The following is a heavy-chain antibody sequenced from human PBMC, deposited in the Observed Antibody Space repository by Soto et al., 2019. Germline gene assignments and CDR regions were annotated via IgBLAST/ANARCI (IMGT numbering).Heavy chain of an antibody. J-gene: IGHJ6*03. CDR2: IWYDGSNK. V-gene: IGHV3-33*01. CDR1: GFTFSSYG. CDR3: ARLGGSGSIHYYYYMDV. D-gene: IGHD3-10*01. Sequence: GGSLRLSCAASGFTFSSYGMHWVRQAPGKGLEWVAVIWYDGSNKYYADSVKGRFTISRDNSKNTLYLQMNSLRAEDTAVYYCARLGGSGSIHYYYYMDVWGKGTTVTVSS.